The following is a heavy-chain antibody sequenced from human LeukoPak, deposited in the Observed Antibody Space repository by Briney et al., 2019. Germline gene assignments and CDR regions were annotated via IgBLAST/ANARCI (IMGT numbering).Heavy chain of an antibody. Sequence: GASVKVSCKASGGTFSSYAISWVRQAPGQGLEWMGGIIPIFGTANYAQKFQGRVTITTDGSTSTAYMELSSLRSEDTAVYYCASAVNYYYYMDVWGKGTTVTVSS. D-gene: IGHD6-19*01. CDR3: ASAVNYYYYMDV. J-gene: IGHJ6*03. CDR1: GGTFSSYA. V-gene: IGHV1-69*05. CDR2: IIPIFGTA.